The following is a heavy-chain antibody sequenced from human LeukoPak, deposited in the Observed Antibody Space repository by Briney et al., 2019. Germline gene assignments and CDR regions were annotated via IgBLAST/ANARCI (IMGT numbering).Heavy chain of an antibody. Sequence: SETLSLTCTVSGGSISSGSYYWSWIRQPAGKGLEWIGYIYYSGSTYYNPSLKSRISISLDTSKNQFSLKLSSVTAADTAVYYCARETYSNSVDYWGQGTLVTVSS. J-gene: IGHJ4*02. V-gene: IGHV4-30-4*08. CDR2: IYYSGST. CDR1: GGSISSGSYY. CDR3: ARETYSNSVDY. D-gene: IGHD4-11*01.